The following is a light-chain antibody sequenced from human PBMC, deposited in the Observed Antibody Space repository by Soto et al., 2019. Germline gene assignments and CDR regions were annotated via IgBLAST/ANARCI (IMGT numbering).Light chain of an antibody. Sequence: DIVMTQSPDSLAVSLGERATINCKSSQTILYSSNNKNYLAWYQQKPGQPPKLLIYWASTRESGVPDRFSGSGSWTDFTLTISSLQAEDVAVYYCQQYYDTRWTFGQGTKVEIK. CDR2: WAS. CDR3: QQYYDTRWT. V-gene: IGKV4-1*01. CDR1: QTILYSSNNKNY. J-gene: IGKJ1*01.